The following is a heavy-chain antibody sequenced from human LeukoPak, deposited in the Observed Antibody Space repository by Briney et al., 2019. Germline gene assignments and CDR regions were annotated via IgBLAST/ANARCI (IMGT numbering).Heavy chain of an antibody. D-gene: IGHD4-11*01. Sequence: GASVKVSCKASGGTFSSYAISWVRQAPGQGLEWMGRIIPILGIANYAQKFQGRVTMTRNTSISTAYMELSSLRSEDTAVYYCAAINYPYWGQGTLVTVSS. CDR3: AAINYPY. V-gene: IGHV1-69*04. CDR1: GGTFSSYA. CDR2: IIPILGIA. J-gene: IGHJ4*02.